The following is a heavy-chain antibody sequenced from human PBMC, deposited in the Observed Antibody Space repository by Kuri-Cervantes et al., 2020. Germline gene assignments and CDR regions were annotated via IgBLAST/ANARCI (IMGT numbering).Heavy chain of an antibody. V-gene: IGHV3-48*01. Sequence: GESLKISCAASGFTFSSYSMNWVRQAPGKGLEWVSYISQSGSSIYADSVKGRFIISRDNVKDSLHLQMNSLRVEDTAMYYCARWVGGMDVWGQGTTVTVSS. CDR1: GFTFSSYS. CDR3: ARWVGGMDV. CDR2: ISQSGSS. D-gene: IGHD1-26*01. J-gene: IGHJ6*02.